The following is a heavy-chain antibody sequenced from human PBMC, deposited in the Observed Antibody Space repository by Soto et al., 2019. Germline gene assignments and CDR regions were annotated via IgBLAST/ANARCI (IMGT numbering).Heavy chain of an antibody. J-gene: IGHJ4*02. V-gene: IGHV4-34*01. D-gene: IGHD6-19*01. CDR1: GGSFSGYY. Sequence: PSETLSLTCAVYGGSFSGYYWSWIRQPPGKGLEWIGEINHSGSTNYNPSLKSRVTISVDTSKNQFSLKLSSVTAADTAVYYCAREADSSGPDYWGQGTLVTVSS. CDR2: INHSGST. CDR3: AREADSSGPDY.